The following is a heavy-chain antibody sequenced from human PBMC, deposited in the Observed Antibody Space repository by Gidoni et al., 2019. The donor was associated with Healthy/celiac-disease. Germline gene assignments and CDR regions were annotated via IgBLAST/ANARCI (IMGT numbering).Heavy chain of an antibody. CDR3: ARTGHPPKDAFDI. CDR2: INHSGST. Sequence: QVQLQQWGAGMLKPSETLSLTCAVYGWSFSGYYWSWIRQPPGKGLEWIGEINHSGSTNYNPSLKSRVTISVDTSKNQLSLKLSSVTAADTAVYYCARTGHPPKDAFDIWGQGTMVTVSS. CDR1: GWSFSGYY. V-gene: IGHV4-34*01. J-gene: IGHJ3*02.